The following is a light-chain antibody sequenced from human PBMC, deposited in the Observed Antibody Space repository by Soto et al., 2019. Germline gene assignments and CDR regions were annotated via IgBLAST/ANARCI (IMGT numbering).Light chain of an antibody. Sequence: DIQMTQSPSTLSASVGDRVTITCRASQSISSWLAWYQQKPGKAPKLLIYDASSLESGVPSRFSGSGSGTEFTLTISSLQPDDFATYYCQRYNSYFRFGQGTKVDIK. CDR2: DAS. CDR1: QSISSW. V-gene: IGKV1-5*01. J-gene: IGKJ1*01. CDR3: QRYNSYFR.